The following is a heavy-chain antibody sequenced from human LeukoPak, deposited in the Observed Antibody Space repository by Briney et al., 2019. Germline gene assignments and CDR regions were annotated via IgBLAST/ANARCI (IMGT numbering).Heavy chain of an antibody. Sequence: GGSLRLSCAASGFTFSNYGMHWVRQAPGKGLEWVAVISYDESDKYYADSMKGRFTISRDNSKNTLYLQMNSLRPEDTAVCYCAKGVVAATNAAYYGMDVWGQGTTVTVSS. V-gene: IGHV3-30*18. J-gene: IGHJ6*02. D-gene: IGHD2-15*01. CDR3: AKGVVAATNAAYYGMDV. CDR1: GFTFSNYG. CDR2: ISYDESDK.